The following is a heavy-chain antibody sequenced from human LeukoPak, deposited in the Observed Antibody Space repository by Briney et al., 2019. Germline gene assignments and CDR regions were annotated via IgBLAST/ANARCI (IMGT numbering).Heavy chain of an antibody. CDR2: ISWNSGSI. CDR3: AKDLRTGSSGWYGGGYYFDY. Sequence: PGGSLRLSCAASGFTFDDYAMHWVRQAPGKGLEWVSGISWNSGSIAYADSVKGRFTISRDNAKNSLYLQMNSLRAGDTALYYCAKDLRTGSSGWYGGGYYFDYWGQGTLVTVSS. V-gene: IGHV3-9*01. D-gene: IGHD6-19*01. J-gene: IGHJ4*02. CDR1: GFTFDDYA.